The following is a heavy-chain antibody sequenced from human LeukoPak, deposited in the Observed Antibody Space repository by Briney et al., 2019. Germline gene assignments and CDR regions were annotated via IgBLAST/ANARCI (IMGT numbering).Heavy chain of an antibody. CDR2: ITAIDGRT. D-gene: IGHD6-13*01. V-gene: IGHV3-23*01. J-gene: IGHJ4*02. CDR3: TKDRRGPAAGTWYFDS. CDR1: GFTFSSTT. Sequence: GGSLRLPCVASGFTFSSTTMGWVRQAPGRGLEWVSSITAIDGRTYYADSVRGRFTTSRDNSKNTVYLQLNSLRAGDTAIYYCTKDRRGPAAGTWYFDSWGQGTLVTVSS.